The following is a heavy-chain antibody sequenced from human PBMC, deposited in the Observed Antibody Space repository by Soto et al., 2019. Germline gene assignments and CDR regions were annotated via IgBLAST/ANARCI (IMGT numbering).Heavy chain of an antibody. V-gene: IGHV4-59*08. J-gene: IGHJ4*02. CDR2: IYYSGSA. CDR3: ARNYGGNVDY. D-gene: IGHD4-17*01. Sequence: SETLSLTCTVSGGSISSYYWSWFRQPPGKGLEWIGYIYYSGSANYNPSLKSRVTISVDTSKNQFSLKLSSATAADTAGYYCARNYGGNVDYWGQGTLVTVSS. CDR1: GGSISSYY.